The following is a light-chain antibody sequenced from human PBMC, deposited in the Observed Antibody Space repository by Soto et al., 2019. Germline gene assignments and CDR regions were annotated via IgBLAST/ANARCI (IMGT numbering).Light chain of an antibody. V-gene: IGLV2-14*01. Sequence: QSVLTQPPSASGSPGQSVTISCTGTSSDVGGYNYVSWYQQHPGKAPKVMIYEVSNRPSGVSNRFSGSKSGNTASLTISGLQAEDEADYYCSSYTSSSTVVFGGGTQLTVL. CDR1: SSDVGGYNY. CDR3: SSYTSSSTVV. J-gene: IGLJ2*01. CDR2: EVS.